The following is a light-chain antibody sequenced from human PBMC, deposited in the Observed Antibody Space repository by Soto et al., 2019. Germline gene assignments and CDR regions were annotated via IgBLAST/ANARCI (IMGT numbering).Light chain of an antibody. Sequence: EVVMTQSPATLSVSPGERGTLSCRASQSIGSDIAWYQKKPGQAPRPLIYGASTRATGIPVRFSGSGSGTEFSLTINSLPSEDFVDYYCQQYNNWPSWKFGQGTKVDIK. CDR2: GAS. CDR1: QSIGSD. J-gene: IGKJ1*01. CDR3: QQYNNWPSWK. V-gene: IGKV3-15*01.